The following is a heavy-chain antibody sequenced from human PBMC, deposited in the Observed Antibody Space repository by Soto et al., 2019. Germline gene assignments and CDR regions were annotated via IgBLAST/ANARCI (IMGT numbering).Heavy chain of an antibody. D-gene: IGHD4-17*01. CDR1: GFTVSSNY. Sequence: EVQLVESGGGLVQPGGSLRLSCAASGFTVSSNYMSWVRQAPGKGLEWVSVLYSEDTTYYTDSVKGRFTTSIDNSKNALYLQMNSLRVEDTAVYYCARVGEDYGDSSDYWGQGTLVTVSS. J-gene: IGHJ4*02. CDR2: LYSEDTT. V-gene: IGHV3-66*01. CDR3: ARVGEDYGDSSDY.